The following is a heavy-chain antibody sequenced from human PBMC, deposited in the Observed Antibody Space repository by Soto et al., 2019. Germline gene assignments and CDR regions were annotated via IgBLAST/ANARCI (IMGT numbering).Heavy chain of an antibody. CDR2: IYYSGST. CDR3: ARDMARVAFDI. Sequence: PSETLSLTCTVSGGSISSGGYYWSWIRQHPGKGLEWIGYIYYSGSTYYNPSLKSRVTISVDTSKNQFSLKLSSVTAADTAVYYCARDMARVAFDIWGQGTMVTVSS. CDR1: GGSISSGGYY. D-gene: IGHD3-10*01. V-gene: IGHV4-31*03. J-gene: IGHJ3*02.